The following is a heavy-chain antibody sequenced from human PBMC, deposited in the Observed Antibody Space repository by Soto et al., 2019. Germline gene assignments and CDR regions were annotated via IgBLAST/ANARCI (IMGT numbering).Heavy chain of an antibody. J-gene: IGHJ1*01. CDR2: ISSSSSYI. Sequence: EVQLVESGGGLVKPGGSLRLSCAASGFTFSSYSMNWVRQAPGKGLEWVLSISSSSSYIYYADSVKGRFTISRDNAKNSLYLQMNSLRAEDTAVFYCAGGPYYDFWSGYEYFQHWGQGTLVTVSS. CDR1: GFTFSSYS. CDR3: AGGPYYDFWSGYEYFQH. D-gene: IGHD3-3*01. V-gene: IGHV3-21*01.